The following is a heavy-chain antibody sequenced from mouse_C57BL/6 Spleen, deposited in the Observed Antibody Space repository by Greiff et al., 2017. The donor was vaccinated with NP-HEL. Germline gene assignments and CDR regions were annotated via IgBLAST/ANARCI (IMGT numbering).Heavy chain of an antibody. CDR3: ARSHQYFDY. CDR1: GYTFTSYW. CDR2: IDPSDSYT. Sequence: VQLQQSGAELVMPGASVKLSCKASGYTFTSYWMHWVKQRPGQGLEWIGEIDPSDSYTNYNQKFKGKSTLTVDKSSSTAYMPLSSLTSEDSAVYYCARSHQYFDYWGQGTTLTVSS. V-gene: IGHV1-69*01. J-gene: IGHJ2*01.